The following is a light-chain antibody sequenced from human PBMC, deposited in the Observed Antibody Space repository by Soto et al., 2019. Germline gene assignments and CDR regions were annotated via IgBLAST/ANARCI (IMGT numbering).Light chain of an antibody. V-gene: IGLV2-8*01. Sequence: QSALTQPPSASGAPGQSVAISCTGSSCDVGACYYVTWYQQLPDTAPKLLIFGVNKRPSGVPDRFSGSKSGTTASLIVSGLQGEDESEYYCSSYAGSSDGFGTGTKVTVL. J-gene: IGLJ1*01. CDR3: SSYAGSSDG. CDR1: SCDVGACYY. CDR2: GVN.